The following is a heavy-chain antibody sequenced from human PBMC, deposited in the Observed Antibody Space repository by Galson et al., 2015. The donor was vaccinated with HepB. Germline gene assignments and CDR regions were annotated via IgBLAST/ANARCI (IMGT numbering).Heavy chain of an antibody. CDR1: GVTFSSHA. V-gene: IGHV3-23*01. CDR3: ARAAVGKTYYFDY. Sequence: SLRLSCAASGVTFSSHAMSWVRQTPGKGLEWVSVITANGENTNYAGSVKGRFTISRDNSKNTLYLQMNSLRAEDTAVYYCARAAVGKTYYFDYWGQGTLVTVSS. CDR2: ITANGENT. J-gene: IGHJ4*02. D-gene: IGHD6-13*01.